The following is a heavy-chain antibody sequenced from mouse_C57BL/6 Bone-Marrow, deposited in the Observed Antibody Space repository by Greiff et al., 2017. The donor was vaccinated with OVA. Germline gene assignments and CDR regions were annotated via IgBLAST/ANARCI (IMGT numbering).Heavy chain of an antibody. J-gene: IGHJ3*01. D-gene: IGHD4-1*01. V-gene: IGHV12-3*01. CDR1: GFPITSGYY. CDR3: AGELAWFAY. CDR2: ITHSGET. Sequence: VQLQESGPGLVKPSQSLFLTCSITGFPITSGYYWIWIRQSPGKPLEWMGYITHSGETFYNPSLQSPISITRETSKNQFFLQLNSVTTKDTAVYYCAGELAWFAYWGQGTLVTVSA.